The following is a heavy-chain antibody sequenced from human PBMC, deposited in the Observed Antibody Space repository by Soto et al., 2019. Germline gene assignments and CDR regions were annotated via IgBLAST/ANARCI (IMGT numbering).Heavy chain of an antibody. Sequence: EVQLLESGGGLVQPGGSLRLSCAASGFTFSSYAMSWVSQAPGKGLAWVSALSGSGGSTYYADSVKGRFTISRDNSKYTLYLQMNSLRAEDTAVYYCAKKDIVWLIDYWGQGTLVTVSS. J-gene: IGHJ4*02. D-gene: IGHD5-12*01. CDR3: AKKDIVWLIDY. V-gene: IGHV3-23*01. CDR2: LSGSGGST. CDR1: GFTFSSYA.